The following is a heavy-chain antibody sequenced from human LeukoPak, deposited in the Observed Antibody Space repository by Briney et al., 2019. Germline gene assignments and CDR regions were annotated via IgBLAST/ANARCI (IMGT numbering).Heavy chain of an antibody. CDR3: ARTLIEYSVSSCYFDY. Sequence: LPGGSLRLSCAASGFTFSSYAMHWVRQAPGKGLEWVAVISYDGSNKKYADSVKGRFTISRDNSKNTLYLQMNSLRAEDTAVYYCARTLIEYSVSSCYFDYWGQGTLVTVSS. V-gene: IGHV3-30*04. D-gene: IGHD6-6*01. J-gene: IGHJ4*02. CDR1: GFTFSSYA. CDR2: ISYDGSNK.